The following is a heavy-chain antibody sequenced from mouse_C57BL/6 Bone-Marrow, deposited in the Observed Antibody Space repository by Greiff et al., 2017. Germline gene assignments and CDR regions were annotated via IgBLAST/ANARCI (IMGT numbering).Heavy chain of an antibody. J-gene: IGHJ2*01. V-gene: IGHV14-4*01. CDR3: SSVDGNYFDF. CDR2: IDPEISDT. CDR1: GFNIKDDY. D-gene: IGHD2-3*01. Sequence: EVQLQQSGAELVRPGASVKLSCTASGFNIKDDYIHWVKQRPEQGLEWIGWIDPEISDTEYASKFQGKATITSDTSSNTAYLQLSSLTSEDTAVYYCSSVDGNYFDFWGQGTPLTVAS.